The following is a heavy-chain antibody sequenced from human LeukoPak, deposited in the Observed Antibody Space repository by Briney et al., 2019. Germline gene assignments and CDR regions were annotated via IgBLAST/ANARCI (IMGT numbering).Heavy chain of an antibody. D-gene: IGHD2-15*01. CDR3: ARRIVERHTIEEDNWFDP. Sequence: SETLSLTCTVSGGSISSYCWSWIRQPPGKGLEWIGSMCFSGSTNYNPSLKSRVTISIDTSKNQFPVKLTSVTAADPAVYYCARRIVERHTIEEDNWFDPWSQGILVTVSS. CDR1: GGSISSYC. V-gene: IGHV4-59*08. CDR2: MCFSGST. J-gene: IGHJ5*02.